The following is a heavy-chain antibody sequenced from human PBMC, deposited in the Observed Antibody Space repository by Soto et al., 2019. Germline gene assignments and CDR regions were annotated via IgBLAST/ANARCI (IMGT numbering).Heavy chain of an antibody. J-gene: IGHJ6*02. CDR2: INPNSGGT. Sequence: ASVKVSCKASGYTFTGYYMHWVRQAPGQGLEWMGWINPNSGGTNYAQKFQGWVTLTRDTSFSTAYMELSRLRFDDTAVYYCARAGWTGYGMDVWGQGTTVTVSS. CDR1: GYTFTGYY. D-gene: IGHD3-3*01. V-gene: IGHV1-2*04. CDR3: ARAGWTGYGMDV.